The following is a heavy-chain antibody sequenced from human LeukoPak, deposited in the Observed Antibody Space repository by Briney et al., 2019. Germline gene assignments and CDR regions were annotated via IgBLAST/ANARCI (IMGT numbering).Heavy chain of an antibody. CDR2: ISSSSSYI. Sequence: GGSLRLSCAASGFTFSSYSMNWVRQAPGKGLEWVSSISSSSSYIYYADSAKGRFTISRDNAKNSLCLQMNSLRAEDTAVYYCASYYDFWSGYYTYYFDYWGQGTLVTVSS. J-gene: IGHJ4*02. D-gene: IGHD3-3*01. CDR3: ASYYDFWSGYYTYYFDY. V-gene: IGHV3-21*01. CDR1: GFTFSSYS.